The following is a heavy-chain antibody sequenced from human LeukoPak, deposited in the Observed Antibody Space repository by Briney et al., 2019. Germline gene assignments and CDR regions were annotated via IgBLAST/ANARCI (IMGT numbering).Heavy chain of an antibody. CDR3: ASEDSSSSYFDY. CDR1: GGSISSGDYY. Sequence: NPSQTLTLTCTVSGGSISSGDYYWRWIRQPPGKGLVWIGYIYYSGSTYYNPSLKSRVTISVDTSKNQFSLKLSSVTAADTAVYYCASEDSSSSYFDYWGQGTLVTVSS. D-gene: IGHD6-6*01. V-gene: IGHV4-30-4*08. J-gene: IGHJ4*02. CDR2: IYYSGST.